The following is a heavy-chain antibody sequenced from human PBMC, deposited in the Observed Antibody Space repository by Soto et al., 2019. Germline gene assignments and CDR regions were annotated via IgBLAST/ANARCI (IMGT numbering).Heavy chain of an antibody. CDR3: AKDYYDSSGYSYFDY. D-gene: IGHD3-22*01. J-gene: IGHJ4*02. Sequence: GGSLRLSCAASGFTFSDYAMSWVRQPPGKGLEWVSAISGSGGSTYYADSVKGRFTISRDNSKNMLYLQMNSVRAEDTAVYYCAKDYYDSSGYSYFDYWGQGTQGTVS. V-gene: IGHV3-23*01. CDR2: ISGSGGST. CDR1: GFTFSDYA.